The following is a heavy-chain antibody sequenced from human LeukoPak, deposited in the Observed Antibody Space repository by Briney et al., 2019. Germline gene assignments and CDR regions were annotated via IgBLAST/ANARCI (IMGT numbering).Heavy chain of an antibody. CDR3: TGYNWFDP. D-gene: IGHD1-14*01. V-gene: IGHV3-30-3*01. Sequence: GGSLRLSCAASGFTFSRYGLHWVRQAPGKGLEWVAVISFDGSNKYYADSVKGRFTISRDNSKNTLYLQMNSLRVEDTAVYSCTGYNWFDPWGQGTLDTVSS. CDR1: GFTFSRYG. CDR2: ISFDGSNK. J-gene: IGHJ5*02.